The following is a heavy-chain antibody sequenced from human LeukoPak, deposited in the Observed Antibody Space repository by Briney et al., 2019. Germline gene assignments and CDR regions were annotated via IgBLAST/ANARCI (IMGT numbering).Heavy chain of an antibody. J-gene: IGHJ4*02. CDR3: AREKRAVAGFYFDY. CDR2: IYYSGST. V-gene: IGHV4-61*01. D-gene: IGHD6-19*01. CDR1: GGSVSSGSYY. Sequence: PSETLSLTCTVSGGSVSSGSYYWSWIRQPPGKGLEWIGYIYYSGSTNYNPSLKSRVTISVDTSKNQFSLKLSSVTAADTAVYYCAREKRAVAGFYFDYWGQGTLVTASS.